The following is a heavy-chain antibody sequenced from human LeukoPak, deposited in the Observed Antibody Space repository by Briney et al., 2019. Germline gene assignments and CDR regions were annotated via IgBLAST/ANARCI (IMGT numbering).Heavy chain of an antibody. CDR3: ASGIAVAGTGDY. V-gene: IGHV4-38-2*02. D-gene: IGHD6-19*01. CDR2: IYHSGST. CDR1: GYSISSGYY. Sequence: PSETLSLTCTVSGYSISSGYYWGWIRQPPGKGLEWIGSIYHSGSTYYNPSLKSRVTISVDTSKNQFSLKLSSVTAADTAVYYCASGIAVAGTGDYWGQGTLVTVSS. J-gene: IGHJ4*02.